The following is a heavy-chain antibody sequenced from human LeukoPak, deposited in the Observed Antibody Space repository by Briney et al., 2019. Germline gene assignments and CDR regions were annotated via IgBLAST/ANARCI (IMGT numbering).Heavy chain of an antibody. CDR3: ARGRHDFWSGYYEGDYFDY. Sequence: GGSLRLSCAASGFTFSDYYMSWIRQAPGKGLEWVSYISSSGSTIYYADSVKGRFTISRDNAKNSLYLQMNSLRAEDTAVYYCARGRHDFWSGYYEGDYFDYWGQGTLVTVSS. CDR2: ISSSGSTI. V-gene: IGHV3-11*04. CDR1: GFTFSDYY. J-gene: IGHJ4*02. D-gene: IGHD3-3*01.